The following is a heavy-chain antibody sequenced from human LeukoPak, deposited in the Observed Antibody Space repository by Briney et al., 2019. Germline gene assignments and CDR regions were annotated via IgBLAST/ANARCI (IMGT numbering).Heavy chain of an antibody. V-gene: IGHV4-59*01. CDR1: GGSISSYY. D-gene: IGHD6-19*01. CDR2: IYYSGST. Sequence: SETLSLTCTVSGGSISSYYWSWVRQPPGKGLEGMGYIYYSGSTNYNPSLKSRVTISVHTSKNQFSLKLSSVTAADTAVYYCASKIAVAGTWVFDYWGQGTLVTVSS. J-gene: IGHJ4*02. CDR3: ASKIAVAGTWVFDY.